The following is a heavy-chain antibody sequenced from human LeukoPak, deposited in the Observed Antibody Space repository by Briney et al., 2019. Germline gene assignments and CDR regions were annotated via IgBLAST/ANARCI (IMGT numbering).Heavy chain of an antibody. CDR1: GFTFSSYS. J-gene: IGHJ6*02. CDR2: IYSGGST. CDR3: ARQDTAMVTGYYYGMDV. D-gene: IGHD5-18*01. Sequence: GGSLRLSCAASGFTFSSYSMNWVRQAPGKGLEWVSVIYSGGSTYYADSVKGRFTISRDNSKNTLYLQMNSLRAEDTAVYYCARQDTAMVTGYYYGMDVWGQGTTVTVSS. V-gene: IGHV3-66*04.